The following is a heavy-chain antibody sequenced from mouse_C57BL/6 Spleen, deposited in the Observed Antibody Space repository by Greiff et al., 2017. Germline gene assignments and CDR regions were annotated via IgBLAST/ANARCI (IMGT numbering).Heavy chain of an antibody. J-gene: IGHJ1*03. D-gene: IGHD2-1*01. CDR3: ARRASLYYGNNWYFDV. Sequence: QVTLKESGPGILQSSQTLSLTCSFSGFSLSTSGMGVSWIRQPSGKGLEWLAHIYWDDDKRYTPSLKSRLTISKDTSRHQVFLKITSVDTADTATYYCARRASLYYGNNWYFDVWGTGTTVTVSS. CDR2: IYWDDDK. CDR1: GFSLSTSGMG. V-gene: IGHV8-12*01.